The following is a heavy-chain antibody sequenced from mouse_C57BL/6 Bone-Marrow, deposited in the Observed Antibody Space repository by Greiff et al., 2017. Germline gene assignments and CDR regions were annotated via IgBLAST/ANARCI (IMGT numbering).Heavy chain of an antibody. V-gene: IGHV1-55*01. CDR2: IYPGSGST. Sequence: QVQLQQSGAELVKPGASVKMSCKASGYTFTSYWITWVKQRPGQGLEWIGDIYPGSGSTNYNEKFKSKATLTVDTSSSTAYMQLSSLTSEDSAVYYCARIYYDYDLDYWGQGTTLTVSS. D-gene: IGHD2-4*01. CDR3: ARIYYDYDLDY. CDR1: GYTFTSYW. J-gene: IGHJ2*01.